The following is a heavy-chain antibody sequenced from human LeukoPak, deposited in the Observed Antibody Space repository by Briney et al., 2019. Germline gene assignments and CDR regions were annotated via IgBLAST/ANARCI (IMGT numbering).Heavy chain of an antibody. V-gene: IGHV3-7*03. Sequence: GGSLRLSCAASGFTFSSYAMRWVRQAPGKGLEWVATINQNGGVKYYVDSVKGRFTISRDNAKTSLFLQMNSLRIDDTAMYYCTRTVNSASDFWGQGTLVTVSS. J-gene: IGHJ4*02. CDR2: INQNGGVK. CDR1: GFTFSSYA. D-gene: IGHD4-23*01. CDR3: TRTVNSASDF.